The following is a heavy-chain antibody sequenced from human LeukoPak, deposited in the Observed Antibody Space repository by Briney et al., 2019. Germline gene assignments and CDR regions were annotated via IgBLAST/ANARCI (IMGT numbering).Heavy chain of an antibody. CDR1: DGSFSGYY. D-gene: IGHD2-21*02. J-gene: IGHJ4*02. CDR2: INHSGST. Sequence: SETLSLTCAVYDGSFSGYYWSWIRQPPGKGLEWIGEINHSGSTNYNPSLKSRVTISVDTSKNQFSLKLSSVTAADTAVYYCARGAWAYCGGDCYSFDYWGQGTLVTVSS. V-gene: IGHV4-34*01. CDR3: ARGAWAYCGGDCYSFDY.